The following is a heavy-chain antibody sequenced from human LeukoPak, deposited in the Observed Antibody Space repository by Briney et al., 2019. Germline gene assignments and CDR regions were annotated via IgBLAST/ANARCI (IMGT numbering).Heavy chain of an antibody. J-gene: IGHJ4*02. V-gene: IGHV4-59*08. CDR2: FTLSGTT. CDR3: ARWGESEWAFAS. Sequence: PSETLPLTCIVSGAYVTTYSWNWIRQSPGKGLEWIGYFTLSGTTSYSSSLKSRVTISRDTSKNQLSLKLTSVTAADTAVYYCARWGESEWAFASWGPGTLVTVSS. D-gene: IGHD2-21*01. CDR1: GAYVTTYS.